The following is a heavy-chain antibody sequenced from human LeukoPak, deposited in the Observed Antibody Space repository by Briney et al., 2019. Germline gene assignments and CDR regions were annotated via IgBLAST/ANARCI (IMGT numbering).Heavy chain of an antibody. D-gene: IGHD3-3*01. J-gene: IGHJ4*02. V-gene: IGHV3-20*04. Sequence: PGGSLRLSCAASGFTFDDYGISWVRQAPGKGLEWVSGINWNGGNTGYADSVKGRFTISRDNAKNSLYLQMNSLRAEDTALYYCAREYYDFWSGYYSYWGQGTLVTVSS. CDR3: AREYYDFWSGYYSY. CDR2: INWNGGNT. CDR1: GFTFDDYG.